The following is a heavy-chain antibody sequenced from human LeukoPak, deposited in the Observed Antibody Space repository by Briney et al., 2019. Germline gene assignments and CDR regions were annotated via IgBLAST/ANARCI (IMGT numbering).Heavy chain of an antibody. D-gene: IGHD3-3*01. Sequence: PSETLSLTCTVSGGSTSSSNYYWGWIRQPPGKGLEWIGGIHYSGNTYYNPSLKSRVTISVDTSKNQFSLKLSSVTAADTAVYYCARLGAGPAYYDFWSGYSSFYFDYWGQGTLVTVSS. J-gene: IGHJ4*02. CDR1: GGSTSSSNYY. CDR2: IHYSGNT. V-gene: IGHV4-39*01. CDR3: ARLGAGPAYYDFWSGYSSFYFDY.